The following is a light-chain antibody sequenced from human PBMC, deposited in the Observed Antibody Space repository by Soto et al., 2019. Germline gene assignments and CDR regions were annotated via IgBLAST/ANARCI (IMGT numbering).Light chain of an antibody. CDR3: QHRINWPRT. V-gene: IGKV3-11*01. J-gene: IGKJ2*01. CDR1: QSVSRY. CDR2: DAS. Sequence: EIVLTQSPATLSLSPGDTATLSCRASQSVSRYLACYQPKPGQAPRLLIYDASNRATGIPARFSGSGSGTDFTLTIGSLAPEDFAVYYCQHRINWPRTFGQGTKVEIK.